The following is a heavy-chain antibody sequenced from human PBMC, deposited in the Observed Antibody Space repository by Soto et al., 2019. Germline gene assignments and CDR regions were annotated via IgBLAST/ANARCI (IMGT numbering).Heavy chain of an antibody. D-gene: IGHD4-17*01. CDR2: ISGSGSKT. V-gene: IGHV3-23*01. CDR1: GFTFGEYA. Sequence: EVQLLESGGALGQPGGSLRLSCEASGFTFGEYAMTWVRQAPGKGLEWVSIISGSGSKTYNAESVKGRFTISRDNSQNKLYLLMYSLSVEDTAVYYCVTDEVYDYGDYCGLNWFDAWSQGTLVTVSS. CDR3: VTDEVYDYGDYCGLNWFDA. J-gene: IGHJ5*02.